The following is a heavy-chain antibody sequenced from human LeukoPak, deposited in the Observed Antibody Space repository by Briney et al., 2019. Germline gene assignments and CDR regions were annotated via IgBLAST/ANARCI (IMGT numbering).Heavy chain of an antibody. J-gene: IGHJ4*02. V-gene: IGHV1-2*02. CDR3: ARDTRATVLYFDY. Sequence: ASVKVSCKASGYTFTGYYMHWVRQAPGQGLEWMGWINPNSGGTNYAQKFQGRVTMTRDTSISTAYMELSRLRSDDTAVYYCARDTRATVLYFDYWGQGTLVTVSS. CDR1: GYTFTGYY. D-gene: IGHD4-17*01. CDR2: INPNSGGT.